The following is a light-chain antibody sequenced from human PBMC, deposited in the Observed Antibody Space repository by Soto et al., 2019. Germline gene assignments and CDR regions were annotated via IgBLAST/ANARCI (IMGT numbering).Light chain of an antibody. CDR3: QQYNSYS. CDR1: QSISSY. CDR2: AAS. J-gene: IGKJ1*01. V-gene: IGKV1-39*01. Sequence: DIQMTQSPSSLSASVGDRVTITCRASQSISSYLNWYQQKPGKAPKLPIYAASSLQSGVPSRFSGSGSGTEFTLTISSLQPDDFATYYCQQYNSYSFGQGTKVDIK.